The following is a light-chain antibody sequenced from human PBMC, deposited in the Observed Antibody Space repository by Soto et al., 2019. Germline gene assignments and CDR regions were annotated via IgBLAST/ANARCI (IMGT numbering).Light chain of an antibody. CDR1: QSISSY. CDR3: QQSYSTLRT. CDR2: AAS. Sequence: DIQMTQSPSSLSASVGDRVTITCRASQSISSYLNWYQQKPGKAPKLLIYAASSLQSGVPSRFSGSGSGTDFTLTISSLQPEDFATYYCQQSYSTLRTFGPGTKVESN. J-gene: IGKJ3*01. V-gene: IGKV1-39*01.